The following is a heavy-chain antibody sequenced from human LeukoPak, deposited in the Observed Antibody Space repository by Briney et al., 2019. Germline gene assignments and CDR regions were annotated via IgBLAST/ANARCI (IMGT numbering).Heavy chain of an antibody. CDR1: GYTFTSYG. Sequence: ASVKVSCKASGYTFTSYGISWVRQAPGQGLEWMGWVSAYNGNTNYAQELQGRVTMTTDTSTSTAYMELRSLRSDDTAVYYCSTIIAAAGKRYFQHWGQGTLVTVSS. CDR3: STIIAAAGKRYFQH. V-gene: IGHV1-18*01. CDR2: VSAYNGNT. D-gene: IGHD6-13*01. J-gene: IGHJ1*01.